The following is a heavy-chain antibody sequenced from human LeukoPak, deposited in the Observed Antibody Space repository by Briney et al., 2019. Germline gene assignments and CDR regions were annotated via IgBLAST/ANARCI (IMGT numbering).Heavy chain of an antibody. J-gene: IGHJ4*02. Sequence: SETLSLTCTVSGGSISSHYWNWTRQPPGKGLEWIGNIYYNGSTNYNPSLKSRLTISVDTSKKQFSLKLTSVTAADTAVYYCARGLRYFDYWGQGTLLTVSS. CDR3: ARGLRYFDY. CDR1: GGSISSHY. D-gene: IGHD2-21*01. V-gene: IGHV4-59*11. CDR2: IYYNGST.